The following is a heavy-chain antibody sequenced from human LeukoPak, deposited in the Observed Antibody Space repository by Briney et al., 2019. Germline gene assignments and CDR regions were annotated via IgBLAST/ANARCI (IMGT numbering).Heavy chain of an antibody. CDR2: IWYDGSNK. CDR1: GFTFSNYG. J-gene: IGHJ4*02. D-gene: IGHD6-19*01. CDR3: ARDSYPHNTGWYYFDY. Sequence: PGGSLRLSCAASGFTFSNYGMHWVRQAPGKGLEWVAVIWYDGSNKYYRDSVKGRFTISRDNSKNTLSLQMNSLRAEDTAVYYCARDSYPHNTGWYYFDYWGQGTLVTVSS. V-gene: IGHV3-33*01.